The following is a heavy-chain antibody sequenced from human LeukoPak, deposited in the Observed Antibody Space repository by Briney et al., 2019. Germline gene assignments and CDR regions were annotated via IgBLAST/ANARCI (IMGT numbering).Heavy chain of an antibody. Sequence: ASVTVSCTASGYTFTSYYMHWVRQAPGQGLEWMGIINPSGGSTSYAQKFQGRVTMTRDTSTSTVYMELSSLRSEDTAVYYCASSSGGDFWSGYRLYFAYWGQGSLVTVSP. CDR2: INPSGGST. V-gene: IGHV1-46*01. CDR3: ASSSGGDFWSGYRLYFAY. CDR1: GYTFTSYY. J-gene: IGHJ4*02. D-gene: IGHD3-3*01.